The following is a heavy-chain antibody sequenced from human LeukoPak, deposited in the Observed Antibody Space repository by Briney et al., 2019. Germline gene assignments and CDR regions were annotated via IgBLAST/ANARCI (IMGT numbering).Heavy chain of an antibody. CDR3: ARGNDIVVVPAAISFDY. Sequence: PGGSLRLSCAASGFTFSSYSMNWVRQAPGKGLEWVSYISSSSSTIYYADSVKGRFTISRDNAKNSLYLQMNSLRAEDTAVYYCARGNDIVVVPAAISFDYWGQGTLVTVSS. CDR1: GFTFSSYS. CDR2: ISSSSSTI. V-gene: IGHV3-48*04. D-gene: IGHD2-2*01. J-gene: IGHJ4*02.